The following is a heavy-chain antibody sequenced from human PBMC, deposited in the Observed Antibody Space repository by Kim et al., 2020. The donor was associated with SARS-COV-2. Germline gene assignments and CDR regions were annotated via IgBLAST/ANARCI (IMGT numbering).Heavy chain of an antibody. J-gene: IGHJ3*02. Sequence: TPSRKSRVTISVDPSKNQFSLKLRSVTAADTAVYYWAGESGLYGAGAFDIWGQGTMVTVSS. CDR3: AGESGLYGAGAFDI. V-gene: IGHV4-31*02. D-gene: IGHD4-17*01.